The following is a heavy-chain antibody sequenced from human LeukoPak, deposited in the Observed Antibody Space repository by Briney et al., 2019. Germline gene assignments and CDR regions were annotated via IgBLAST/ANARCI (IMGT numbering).Heavy chain of an antibody. V-gene: IGHV3-13*01. D-gene: IGHD3-22*01. CDR3: ARGGRYYDSSGYRGYFDL. J-gene: IGHJ2*01. CDR1: GFTFSSYD. Sequence: GGTLRLSCAASGFTFSSYDMHWVRQATGKGLEWVSAIGTAGDTYYPGSVKGRFTISRENAKNSLYLQMNSLRAGDTAVYYCARGGRYYDSSGYRGYFDLWGRGTLVTVSS. CDR2: IGTAGDT.